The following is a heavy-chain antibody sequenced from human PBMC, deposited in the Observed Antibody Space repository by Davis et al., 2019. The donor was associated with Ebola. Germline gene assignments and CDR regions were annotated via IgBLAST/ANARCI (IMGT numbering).Heavy chain of an antibody. V-gene: IGHV4-34*01. J-gene: IGHJ6*02. Sequence: PSETLSLTCAVYNESLSGHFWSWIRQPPGKGLEWIGEINQRGTTNYNWSLKSRVTISVDTSKNQFSLKLSSVTAADTAVYYCARGAARYSGYDFTYYYYGMDVWGQGTTVTVSS. CDR2: INQRGTT. D-gene: IGHD5-12*01. CDR1: NESLSGHF. CDR3: ARGAARYSGYDFTYYYYGMDV.